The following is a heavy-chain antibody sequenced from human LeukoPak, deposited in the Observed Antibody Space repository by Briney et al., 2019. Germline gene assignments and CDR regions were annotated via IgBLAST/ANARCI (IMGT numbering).Heavy chain of an antibody. V-gene: IGHV3-74*01. CDR3: VNYNWHSLFDS. J-gene: IGHJ5*01. CDR2: IKPDGRST. D-gene: IGHD1-7*01. Sequence: PGGSLRLSCAASGFTFSSYWMYWVRQVPGKGLEWVSRIKPDGRSTAYADSVKGRFTISRDNARNTLFLEMNSLRVEDTAVYYCVNYNWHSLFDSWGQGTLVTVSS. CDR1: GFTFSSYW.